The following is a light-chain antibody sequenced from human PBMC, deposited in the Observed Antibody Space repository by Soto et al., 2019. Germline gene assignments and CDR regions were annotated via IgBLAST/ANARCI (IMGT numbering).Light chain of an antibody. J-gene: IGKJ1*01. CDR3: LHDYNYPWT. CDR1: QGIRND. Sequence: AIQLTQSPSSLSASVGDIVTITCRSSQGIRNDLGWYQQKPGKAPKLMIYAASSLQSGVPSRFSGRGSGTDFTLTISSLQPEDCATYYFLHDYNYPWTFGQGTKVEIK. CDR2: AAS. V-gene: IGKV1-6*01.